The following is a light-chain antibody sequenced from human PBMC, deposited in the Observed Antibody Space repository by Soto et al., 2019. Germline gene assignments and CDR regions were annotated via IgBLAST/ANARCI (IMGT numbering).Light chain of an antibody. CDR2: RTS. CDR1: QSISSN. CDR3: QQYNNWPRAT. V-gene: IGKV3-15*01. J-gene: IGKJ4*01. Sequence: EIVMTQSPATLSVSPGERATLSCRASQSISSNLAWYQQKPGQAPRLLMFRTSSRATGFPARFSGSGSGTEFNLTISSLQSEDFGVYYCQQYNNWPRATFGLGTKVEIK.